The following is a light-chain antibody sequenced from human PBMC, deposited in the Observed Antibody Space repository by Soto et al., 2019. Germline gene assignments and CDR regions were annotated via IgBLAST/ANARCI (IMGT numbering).Light chain of an antibody. Sequence: EIVLTQSPATLSVSPGERATLSCRASQSVSSNLAWYQQKPGQAPRLLIYGASTRATGIPARFSGSGSGTYFSFTISSLQPEDFATYYCQQYSNLITFGQGTRLEIK. J-gene: IGKJ5*01. V-gene: IGKV3-15*01. CDR3: QQYSNLIT. CDR2: GAS. CDR1: QSVSSN.